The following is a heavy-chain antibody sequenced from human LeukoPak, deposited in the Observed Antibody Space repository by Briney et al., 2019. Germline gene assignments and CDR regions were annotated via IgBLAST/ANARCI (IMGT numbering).Heavy chain of an antibody. J-gene: IGHJ5*02. CDR3: ARDQAVLLWFGELVGFDP. Sequence: ASVKVSCKASGYTFTGYYMHWVRQAPGQGLEWMGWVNPNSGGTNYAQKFQGRVTMTRDTSISTAYMELSRLRSDDTAVYYCARDQAVLLWFGELVGFDPWGQGTLVTVSS. V-gene: IGHV1-2*02. CDR2: VNPNSGGT. CDR1: GYTFTGYY. D-gene: IGHD3-10*01.